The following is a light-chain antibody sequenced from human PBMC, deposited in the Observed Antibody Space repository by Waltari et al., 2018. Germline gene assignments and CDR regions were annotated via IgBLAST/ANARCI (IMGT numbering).Light chain of an antibody. J-gene: IGLJ3*02. V-gene: IGLV2-14*03. Sequence: QSALTQPASVSGSPGQSIIIPCTGTTNDLGGYNSVSWYQQHPGKAPKLMIYDVNSRPSGVSSRFSGSKSGNTASLIISGLQAEDEADYYCCSFTRSSTWVFGGGTKVTVL. CDR2: DVN. CDR1: TNDLGGYNS. CDR3: CSFTRSSTWV.